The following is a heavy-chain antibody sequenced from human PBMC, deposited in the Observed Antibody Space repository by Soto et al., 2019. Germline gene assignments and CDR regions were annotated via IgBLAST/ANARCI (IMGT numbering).Heavy chain of an antibody. J-gene: IGHJ4*02. Sequence: PGGSLRLSCAASGFTFSRNWMSWVRQAPGKGLEWVANINQDGSRDYYVDSVKGRFTISRDNAQNSLYLQMNSLRAEDTAVYFCARIRCSSGCYLDYWGQGTLVTVSS. CDR1: GFTFSRNW. D-gene: IGHD2-2*01. CDR3: ARIRCSSGCYLDY. V-gene: IGHV3-7*03. CDR2: INQDGSRD.